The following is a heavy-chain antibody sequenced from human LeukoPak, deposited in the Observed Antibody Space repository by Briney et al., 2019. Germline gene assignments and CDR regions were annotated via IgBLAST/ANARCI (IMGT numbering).Heavy chain of an antibody. V-gene: IGHV3-48*03. CDR2: ISSSGSTI. D-gene: IGHD2-21*01. J-gene: IGHJ6*04. Sequence: GGPLRLSCAASEFTFSSYEMNWVRQAPGKGLEWISYISSSGSTIYYADSVKGRFTISRDNAKNSLYLQLNSLRAEDTAVYYCARGDGGYYYGMDVWGKGTTVTVSS. CDR3: ARGDGGYYYGMDV. CDR1: EFTFSSYE.